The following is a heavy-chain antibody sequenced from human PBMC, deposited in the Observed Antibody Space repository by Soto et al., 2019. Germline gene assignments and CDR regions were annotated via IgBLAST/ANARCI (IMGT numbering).Heavy chain of an antibody. CDR2: IWYDGSNK. J-gene: IGHJ6*02. CDR1: GFTFSSYG. Sequence: GGSLRLSCAASGFTFSSYGMHWVRQAPGKGLEWVAVIWYDGSNKYYADSVKGRFTISRDNSKNTLYLQMNSLRAEDTAVYYCARAAYYYGSGSPRGYYYYGMDVWGQGTTVTVSS. V-gene: IGHV3-33*01. D-gene: IGHD3-10*01. CDR3: ARAAYYYGSGSPRGYYYYGMDV.